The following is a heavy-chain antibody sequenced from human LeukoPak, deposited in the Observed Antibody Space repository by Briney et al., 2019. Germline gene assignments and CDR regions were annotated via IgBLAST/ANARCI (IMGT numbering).Heavy chain of an antibody. D-gene: IGHD3-9*01. Sequence: PGGSLRLSCAASGFTVRNYAMNWVRRAPGKGLEWVSTIRESSGDTYYEDSVKGRSTISRDISKNTVYLQMFSLRVEDTAVYFCAKRPITGDDKSFDYWGQGTLVTVSS. CDR3: AKRPITGDDKSFDY. CDR2: IRESSGDT. J-gene: IGHJ4*02. CDR1: GFTVRNYA. V-gene: IGHV3-23*01.